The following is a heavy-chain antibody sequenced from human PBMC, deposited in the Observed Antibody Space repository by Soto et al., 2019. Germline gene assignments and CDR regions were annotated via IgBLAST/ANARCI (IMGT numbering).Heavy chain of an antibody. CDR3: ARTGVYSTRFDP. V-gene: IGHV4-39*01. CDR1: GGSSSSSIYY. D-gene: IGHD1-26*01. Sequence: PSETLSLTCTVSGGSSSSSIYYWGGIRHPPGKGLEWIGSIYYSGSTYYNPSLKSRVTISVDTSKNQFSLKLSSVTAADTAVYYCARTGVYSTRFDPWGQGTLVTVSS. CDR2: IYYSGST. J-gene: IGHJ5*02.